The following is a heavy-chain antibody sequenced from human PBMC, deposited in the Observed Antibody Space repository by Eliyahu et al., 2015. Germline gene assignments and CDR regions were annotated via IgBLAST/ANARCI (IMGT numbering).Heavy chain of an antibody. CDR3: AIKDVTSIAARHYYGMDV. Sequence: QVQLVQSGAEVKKPGSSVKVSCKASGGTFSSXAISWVRQAPGQGLEWMGGIIPIFGTANYAQKFQGRVTITADESTSTAYMELSSLRSEDTAVYYCAIKDVTSIAARHYYGMDVWGQGTTVTVSS. CDR2: IIPIFGTA. V-gene: IGHV1-69*01. J-gene: IGHJ6*02. D-gene: IGHD6-6*01. CDR1: GGTFSSXA.